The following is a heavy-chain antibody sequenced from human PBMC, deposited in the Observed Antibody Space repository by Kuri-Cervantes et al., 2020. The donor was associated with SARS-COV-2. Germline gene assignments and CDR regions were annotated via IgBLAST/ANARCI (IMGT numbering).Heavy chain of an antibody. V-gene: IGHV3-33*08. Sequence: GGSLRLSCAASGFSFSSYGMHWVRQAQGKGLEWVAVIWYDGSNKYYADSVKGRFTISRDNSKNTRYLQMNSLRAEDTAVYYCARDRVDSRGWYYFDYWGQGTLVTVSS. CDR2: IWYDGSNK. CDR1: GFSFSSYG. D-gene: IGHD3-22*01. J-gene: IGHJ4*02. CDR3: ARDRVDSRGWYYFDY.